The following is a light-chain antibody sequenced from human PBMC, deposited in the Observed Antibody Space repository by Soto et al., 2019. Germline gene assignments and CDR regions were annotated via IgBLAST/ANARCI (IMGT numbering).Light chain of an antibody. CDR2: EGS. Sequence: QSALTQPASVSGSPGQSITISCTGTSSDVGGYNYVSWFQQHPGKAPKLKIYEGSKRPSGVSNRFSGSKSGSTASLTISGLQAEDEADFYCSSYAGGGIYVFGTGTQLTVL. V-gene: IGLV2-23*01. CDR3: SSYAGGGIYV. J-gene: IGLJ1*01. CDR1: SSDVGGYNY.